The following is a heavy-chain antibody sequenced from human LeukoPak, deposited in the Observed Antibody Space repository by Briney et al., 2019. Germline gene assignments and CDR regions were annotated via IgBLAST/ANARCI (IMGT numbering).Heavy chain of an antibody. CDR2: INPSGGST. J-gene: IGHJ6*02. CDR3: ARSIVGATYYYYGMDV. V-gene: IGHV1-46*01. D-gene: IGHD1-26*01. CDR1: GYTFTSYY. Sequence: ASVKVSCKASGYTFTSYYMHWVRQAPGQGLEWMGIINPSGGSTSYAQKFQGRVTMTRDTSTSTVYMELSSLRSEDTAVYYCARSIVGATYYYYGMDVWGQGTTVTVSS.